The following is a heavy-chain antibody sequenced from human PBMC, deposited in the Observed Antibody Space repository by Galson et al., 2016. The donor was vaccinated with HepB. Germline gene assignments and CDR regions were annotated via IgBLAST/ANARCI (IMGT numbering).Heavy chain of an antibody. J-gene: IGHJ4*02. CDR3: ARDQGESASFDY. V-gene: IGHV3-30*04. CDR1: RFSFSSYA. CDR2: ISYDGSDK. Sequence: SLRLSCAASRFSFSSYAMSWVRQAPGKGLEWVAVISYDGSDKYYADSVKGRFTISRDNSKNTLYLQMNSLRAEDTAVYYCARDQGESASFDYWGQGTRVTVSS.